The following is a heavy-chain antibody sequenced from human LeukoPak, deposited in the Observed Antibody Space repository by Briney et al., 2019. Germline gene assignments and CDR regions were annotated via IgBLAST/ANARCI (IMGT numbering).Heavy chain of an antibody. CDR2: INPSSGGT. CDR3: ARAAPRDYAGGSWFFDWFDP. Sequence: AALKVCCKASGYTFTDYYVHWVRQAPGQGLEWMGWINPSSGGTNSAQQFQARVTMARDTSTSTAYMELSRLTSDDTAMYYCARAAPRDYAGGSWFFDWFDPWGQGTLVTVSS. J-gene: IGHJ5*02. D-gene: IGHD2-15*01. V-gene: IGHV1-2*02. CDR1: GYTFTDYY.